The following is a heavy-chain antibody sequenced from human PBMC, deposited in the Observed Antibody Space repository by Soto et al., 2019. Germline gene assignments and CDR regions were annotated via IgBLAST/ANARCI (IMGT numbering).Heavy chain of an antibody. J-gene: IGHJ6*03. Sequence: PWETLSLTCVVSGGSLSDYFWSWIRQPPGMALEWIGEINHLGSINYNPSLKSRVTMSVDTSKNQFSLTLNSVTAADTATYYCARGGISHWAYFYYMDVWDRGTTVTVSS. CDR3: ARGGISHWAYFYYMDV. CDR1: GGSLSDYF. D-gene: IGHD2-21*01. CDR2: INHLGSI. V-gene: IGHV4-34*01.